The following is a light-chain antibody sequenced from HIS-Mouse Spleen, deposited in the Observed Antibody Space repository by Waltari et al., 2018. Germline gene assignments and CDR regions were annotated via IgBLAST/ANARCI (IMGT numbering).Light chain of an antibody. CDR1: ALPKKY. V-gene: IGLV3-10*01. CDR2: EDS. CDR3: YSTESSGDHRV. Sequence: SYELTQPPSVSVSPGQTARITCSGDALPKKYAYWYQQKSGQAPVLVIYEDSKRPTGIPERFSGASSWQRAILTSCRAQVADEAVYYCYSTESSGDHRVFGGGTKLTVL. J-gene: IGLJ2*01.